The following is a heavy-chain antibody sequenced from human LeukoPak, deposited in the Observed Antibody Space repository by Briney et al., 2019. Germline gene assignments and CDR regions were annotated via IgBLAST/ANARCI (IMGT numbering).Heavy chain of an antibody. J-gene: IGHJ6*03. CDR1: AYSFTSYG. V-gene: IGHV1-18*01. CDR3: ARGTISGADYYYMDV. CDR2: ISSYNGNT. D-gene: IGHD1-1*01. Sequence: GASVKVSCKASAYSFTSYGMSWVRQAPGQGLEWMGWISSYNGNTKYAQKFQGRVTMTTDTSTSTAYMELRSLTSDDTAVYYCARGTISGADYYYMDVWGKWTTVTVFS.